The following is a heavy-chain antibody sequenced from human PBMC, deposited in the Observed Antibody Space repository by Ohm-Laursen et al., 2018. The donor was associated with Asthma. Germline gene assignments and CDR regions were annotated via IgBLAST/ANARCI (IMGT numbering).Heavy chain of an antibody. D-gene: IGHD3-22*01. V-gene: IGHV4-59*12. CDR1: GGSISSYY. CDR3: ARGTFYYESTGYYFFDH. Sequence: SETLSLTCTVSGGSISSYYWSWIRQPPGKGLEWIGYIYYSGSTNYNPSLKSRATISVDTSKNQFSLKLSPVTAADTAVYYCARGTFYYESTGYYFFDHWGQGALVTVSS. CDR2: IYYSGST. J-gene: IGHJ4*02.